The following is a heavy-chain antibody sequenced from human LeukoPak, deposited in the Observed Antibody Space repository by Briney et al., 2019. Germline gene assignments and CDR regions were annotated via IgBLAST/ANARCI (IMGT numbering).Heavy chain of an antibody. CDR2: ISGSGGST. J-gene: IGHJ4*02. Sequence: PGGSLRLSCAASGFTFSSYAMSWVRQAPGKGLEWVSAISGSGGSTYYADSVKGRFTISRDNSKNTLYLQMHSLRAEDTAVYYCAKDKTRSRYFDNGRMGPFDYWGQGTLVTVSS. V-gene: IGHV3-23*01. CDR1: GFTFSSYA. D-gene: IGHD3-9*01. CDR3: AKDKTRSRYFDNGRMGPFDY.